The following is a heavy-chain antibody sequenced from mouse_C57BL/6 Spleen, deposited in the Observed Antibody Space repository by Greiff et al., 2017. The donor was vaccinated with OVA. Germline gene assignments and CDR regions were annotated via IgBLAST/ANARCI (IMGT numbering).Heavy chain of an antibody. Sequence: QVQLQQPGAELVRPGSSVKLSCKASGYTFTSYWMDWVKQRPGQGLEWIGNIYPSDSETHYNQKFKDKATLTVDKSSSTAYMQLSSLTSEDSAVYYCARNFGYYGSRGYYFDYWGQGTTLTVSS. CDR3: ARNFGYYGSRGYYFDY. CDR1: GYTFTSYW. V-gene: IGHV1-61*01. J-gene: IGHJ2*01. D-gene: IGHD1-1*01. CDR2: IYPSDSET.